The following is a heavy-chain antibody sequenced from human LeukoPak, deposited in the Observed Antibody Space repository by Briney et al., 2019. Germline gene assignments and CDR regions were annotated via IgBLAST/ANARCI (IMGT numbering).Heavy chain of an antibody. Sequence: SETLSLTCAVYGGSFSGYYWGWIRQPPGKGLEWIGEINHSGSTNYNPSLKSRVTISVDTSKNQFSLRLSSVTAADTAVYHCARGDLKSGSNWGQGTLVTVSS. D-gene: IGHD3-3*01. J-gene: IGHJ4*02. CDR3: ARGDLKSGSN. CDR2: INHSGST. CDR1: GGSFSGYY. V-gene: IGHV4-34*01.